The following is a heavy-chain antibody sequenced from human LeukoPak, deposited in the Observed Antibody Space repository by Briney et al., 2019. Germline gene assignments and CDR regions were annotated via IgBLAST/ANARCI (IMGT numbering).Heavy chain of an antibody. Sequence: SGPTLVKPTQTLTLTCTFSGFSLSTSGVGVGWIRQPPGKALEWLALIYWDDDKRYSPSLKSRLTITKDTSKNQVVLTMTNMDPVDTATYYCAHSLGYCSGGSCYGFDPWGQGTLVTVSS. D-gene: IGHD2-15*01. J-gene: IGHJ5*02. V-gene: IGHV2-5*02. CDR1: GFSLSTSGVG. CDR3: AHSLGYCSGGSCYGFDP. CDR2: IYWDDDK.